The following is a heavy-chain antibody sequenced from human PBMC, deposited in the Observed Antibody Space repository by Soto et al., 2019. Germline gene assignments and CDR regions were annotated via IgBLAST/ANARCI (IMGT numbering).Heavy chain of an antibody. V-gene: IGHV1-24*01. D-gene: IGHD7-27*01. CDR3: ARVPGP. J-gene: IGHJ5*02. Sequence: ASVKVSCKVSGYTLTELSMHWLRQAPGKGLEWMGTFDPEIGETVYAQKFRGRVTISVDRSKNQFSLKLSSVTAADTAVYYCARVPGPWGQGTLVTVSS. CDR2: FDPEIGET. CDR1: GYTLTELS.